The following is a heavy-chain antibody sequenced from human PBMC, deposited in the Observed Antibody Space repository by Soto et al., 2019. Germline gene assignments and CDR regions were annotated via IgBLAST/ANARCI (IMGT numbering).Heavy chain of an antibody. D-gene: IGHD3-3*01. CDR1: GYTFTSYG. CDR3: ARDTPSPSFDFWSVNYTQSGIDV. V-gene: IGHV1-18*04. CDR2: ISAYNGNT. Sequence: DSVKVSCKASGYTFTSYGISWVRQAPGQGLEWMGWISAYNGNTNYAQKLQGRVTMTTDTSTSTAYMELRILRSDDTTVYYCARDTPSPSFDFWSVNYTQSGIDVWHQGP. J-gene: IGHJ6*02.